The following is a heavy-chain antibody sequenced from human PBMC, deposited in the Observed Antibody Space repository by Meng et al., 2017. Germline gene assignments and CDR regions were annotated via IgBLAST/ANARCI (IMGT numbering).Heavy chain of an antibody. Sequence: GESLKISCAASGSTFSSYAMHWVRQAPGKGLEWVAVISYDGSNKYYADSVKGRFTISRDNSKNTLYLQMNSLRAEDTAVYYCAGERSLVGAFDYWGQGTLVTVSS. D-gene: IGHD1-26*01. CDR3: AGERSLVGAFDY. CDR2: ISYDGSNK. V-gene: IGHV3-30*01. CDR1: GSTFSSYA. J-gene: IGHJ4*02.